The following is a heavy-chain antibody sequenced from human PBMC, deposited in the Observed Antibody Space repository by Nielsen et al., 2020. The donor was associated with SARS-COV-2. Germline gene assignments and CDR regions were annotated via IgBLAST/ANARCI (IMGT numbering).Heavy chain of an antibody. CDR1: GFTFDDYG. V-gene: IGHV3-20*01. D-gene: IGHD3-3*01. CDR3: AIYDFCSGPGGMDV. Sequence: GESLKISCAASGFTFDDYGMSWVRQAPGKGLEWVSGINWNGGSTGYADSVKGRFTISRDNAKNSLYLQMNSLRAEDTALYHCAIYDFCSGPGGMDVWGQGTTVTVSS. J-gene: IGHJ6*02. CDR2: INWNGGST.